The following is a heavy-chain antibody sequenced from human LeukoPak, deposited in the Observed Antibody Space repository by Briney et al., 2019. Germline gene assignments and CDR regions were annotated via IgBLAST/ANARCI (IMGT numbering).Heavy chain of an antibody. CDR2: IYTNENT. V-gene: IGHV4-4*07. D-gene: IGHD2/OR15-2a*01. Sequence: SETLSLTCSVSGGSISSYYWSWIQQPAGKGLEWIGRIYTNENTNYNPSLKSRVTMTVDTSKNQFSLTLSSVTAADTAVYYCARGGNRYFDYWGQGTLVTVSS. CDR3: ARGGNRYFDY. CDR1: GGSISSYY. J-gene: IGHJ4*02.